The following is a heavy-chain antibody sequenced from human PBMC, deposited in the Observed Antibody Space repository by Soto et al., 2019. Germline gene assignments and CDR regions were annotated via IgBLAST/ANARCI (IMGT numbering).Heavy chain of an antibody. CDR1: GYTFTSYV. CDR2: ISAYNGNT. CDR3: ARVVAVAGTPYNWLDP. D-gene: IGHD6-19*01. V-gene: IGHV1-18*01. J-gene: IGHJ5*02. Sequence: ASVKVSCKASGYTFTSYVISWVRQAPGQGLEWMGWISAYNGNTNYAQKLQGRVTMTTDTSTSTAYMELRSLRSDDTAVYYCARVVAVAGTPYNWLDPWGQGTLGTVSS.